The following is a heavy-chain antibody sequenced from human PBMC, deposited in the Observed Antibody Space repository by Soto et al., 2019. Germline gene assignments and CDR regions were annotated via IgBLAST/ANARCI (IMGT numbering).Heavy chain of an antibody. Sequence: EVQLVESGGGLVQPGGSLRLSCAASGFTFSSYSMNWVRQAPGKGLEWVSYTSSSSSTIYYADSVKGRFTISRDNAKNSLYLQMNSLRDEDTAVYYCARERGYSSGWYLALDYWGQGTLVTVSS. CDR3: ARERGYSSGWYLALDY. D-gene: IGHD6-19*01. CDR2: TSSSSSTI. V-gene: IGHV3-48*02. J-gene: IGHJ4*02. CDR1: GFTFSSYS.